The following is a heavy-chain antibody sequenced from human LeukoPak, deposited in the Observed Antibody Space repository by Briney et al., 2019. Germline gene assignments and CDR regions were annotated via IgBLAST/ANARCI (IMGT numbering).Heavy chain of an antibody. V-gene: IGHV1-46*01. Sequence: GASVKVSCKASGYTFTSYYMHWVRQAPGQGLEWMGIINPSGGSTSYAQKFQGRVTMTRDTSTNTVYMELSSLRSEDTAVYYCARDQDYYGSGSQGGGYYYYYMDVWGKGTTVTVSS. CDR1: GYTFTSYY. CDR2: INPSGGST. CDR3: ARDQDYYGSGSQGGGYYYYYMDV. J-gene: IGHJ6*03. D-gene: IGHD3-10*01.